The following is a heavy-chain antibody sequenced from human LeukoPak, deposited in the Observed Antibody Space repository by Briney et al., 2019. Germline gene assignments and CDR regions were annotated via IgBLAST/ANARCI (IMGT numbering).Heavy chain of an antibody. CDR3: ARGPTYYDILTGYYHFDY. Sequence: ASVKVSCKASGYTFTSYGISWVRQAPGQGLEWMGWISAYNGNTNYAQKLQGRVTMTTDTSTSTAYMELRSLRSDDTAVYYCARGPTYYDILTGYYHFDYWGQGTLVTVSS. CDR1: GYTFTSYG. J-gene: IGHJ4*02. D-gene: IGHD3-9*01. V-gene: IGHV1-18*01. CDR2: ISAYNGNT.